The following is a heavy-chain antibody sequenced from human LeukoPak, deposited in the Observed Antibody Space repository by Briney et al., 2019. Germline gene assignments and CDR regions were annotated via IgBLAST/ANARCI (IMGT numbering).Heavy chain of an antibody. CDR2: ISGSGGST. CDR1: GFTFSSFA. V-gene: IGHV3-23*01. Sequence: GGSLRLSCAASGFTFSSFAMSWVRQAPGKGLEWVSFISGSGGSTHYADSVKGRFTISRDNSKNTLYLQMNSLRADDTAVYYCAKDGRAAAARGSYFDYWGQGTLVTVSS. D-gene: IGHD6-13*01. J-gene: IGHJ4*02. CDR3: AKDGRAAAARGSYFDY.